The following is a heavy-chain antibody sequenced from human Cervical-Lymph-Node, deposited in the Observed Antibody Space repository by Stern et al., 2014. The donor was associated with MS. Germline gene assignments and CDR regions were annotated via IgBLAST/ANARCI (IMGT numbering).Heavy chain of an antibody. Sequence: EVQLVESGAEGKKPGESLEIPCKLSGNSFTIYYIAWVRQMPGKGLEWMGVIYPYDSDTTYSPSFQGQVTISADKSITTAYLQWSSLRASDTAMYYCARHVQGFDYWGQGTLVTVSS. V-gene: IGHV5-51*01. CDR1: GNSFTIYY. CDR2: IYPYDSDT. J-gene: IGHJ4*02. CDR3: ARHVQGFDY.